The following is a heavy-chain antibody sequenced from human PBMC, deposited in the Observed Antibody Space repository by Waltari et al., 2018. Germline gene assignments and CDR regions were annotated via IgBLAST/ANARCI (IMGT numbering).Heavy chain of an antibody. CDR3: ARDKASSSWYVSYYYYGMDV. D-gene: IGHD6-13*01. CDR2: INHSGST. V-gene: IGHV4-34*01. J-gene: IGHJ6*02. CDR1: GGSFSGYY. Sequence: QVQLQQWGAGLLKPSETLSLTCAVYGGSFSGYYWSWIRQPPGKGMEWIGEINHSGSTNYNPSLKSRVTISVDTSKNQFSLKLSSVTAADTAVYYCARDKASSSWYVSYYYYGMDVWGQGTTVTVSS.